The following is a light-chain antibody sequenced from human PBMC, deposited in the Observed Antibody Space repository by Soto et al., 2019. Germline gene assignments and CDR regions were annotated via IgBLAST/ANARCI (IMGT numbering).Light chain of an antibody. J-gene: IGLJ1*01. Sequence: QSVLTQPRSVSGSPGQSVTISCTGTSSDVGGYNYVSWYQQHPGKAPKLMIYDVSKRPSGVPDRFSGSKSGNTASLTISGLQAEDEADYYCCSYAASYTLRVFGTGTKVTVL. CDR2: DVS. V-gene: IGLV2-11*01. CDR3: CSYAASYTLRV. CDR1: SSDVGGYNY.